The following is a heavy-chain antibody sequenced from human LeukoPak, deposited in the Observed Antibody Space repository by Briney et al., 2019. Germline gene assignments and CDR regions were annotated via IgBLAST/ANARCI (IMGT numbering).Heavy chain of an antibody. D-gene: IGHD5-24*01. CDR1: GFTVSSNY. CDR2: IYSGGST. V-gene: IGHV3-53*01. CDR3: ARAGEMATIGYYFDY. Sequence: PGGSLRLSCAASGFTVSSNYMSWVRQAPGKGLEWVSVIYSGGSTYYADSVKGRFTISRDNSKNTLYLQMNSLRAEDTAAYYCARAGEMATIGYYFDYWGQGTLVAVSS. J-gene: IGHJ4*02.